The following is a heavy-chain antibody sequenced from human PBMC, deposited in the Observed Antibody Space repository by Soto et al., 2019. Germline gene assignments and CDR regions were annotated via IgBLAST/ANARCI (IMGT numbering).Heavy chain of an antibody. CDR3: AKKGYYPSGKINLFDS. D-gene: IGHD3-10*01. J-gene: IGHJ4*02. Sequence: PSETLSLTCAVSGYSINSDYYWGWIRQPPGKGLEWIGSVDHSRRTCYSPSLRSRLTIFIDTSKNQFSLRLTSVTAADTAMYFCAKKGYYPSGKINLFDSWGPGTLVTVSS. V-gene: IGHV4-38-2*01. CDR2: VDHSRRT. CDR1: GYSINSDYY.